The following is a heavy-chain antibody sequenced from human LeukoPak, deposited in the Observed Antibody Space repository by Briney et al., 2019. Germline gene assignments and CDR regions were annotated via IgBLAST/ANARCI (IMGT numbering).Heavy chain of an antibody. V-gene: IGHV3-23*01. CDR1: GFTFSSYS. CDR3: AKDFSGRFRGAFDI. J-gene: IGHJ3*02. CDR2: ISGSGGST. Sequence: GGSLRLSCAASGFTFSSYSMNWVRQAPEKGLEWVSAISGSGGSTYYADSVKGRFTISRDNSKNTLYLQMNSLRAEDTAVYYCAKDFSGRFRGAFDIWGQGTMVTVSS. D-gene: IGHD3-10*01.